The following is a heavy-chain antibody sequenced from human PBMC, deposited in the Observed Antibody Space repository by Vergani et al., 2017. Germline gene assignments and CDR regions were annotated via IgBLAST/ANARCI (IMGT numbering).Heavy chain of an antibody. J-gene: IGHJ6*03. Sequence: QVPLQESGPGLVKPSETLSLTCTVSGGSISSYYWSWIRQPPGKGLEWIGYIYYSGSTNYNPSLKSRVTISVDTSKNQFSLKLSSVTAADTAVYYWARAAAGRDWYYYYYMDVWGKGTTVTVSS. CDR3: ARAAAGRDWYYYYYMDV. CDR1: GGSISSYY. CDR2: IYYSGST. D-gene: IGHD6-13*01. V-gene: IGHV4-59*01.